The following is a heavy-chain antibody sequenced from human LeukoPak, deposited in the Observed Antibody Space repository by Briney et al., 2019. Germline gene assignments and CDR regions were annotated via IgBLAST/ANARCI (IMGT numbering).Heavy chain of an antibody. CDR1: GGSFSGYY. Sequence: SETLSLTCAVYGGSFSGYYWSWIRQPPGKGLEWIGEINHSGSTNYNPSLKSRVTISVDTSKNQFSLKLSSVTAADTAVYYCVRGVAAAGRKNYMDVWGKGTTVTVSS. D-gene: IGHD6-13*01. CDR2: INHSGST. CDR3: VRGVAAAGRKNYMDV. J-gene: IGHJ6*03. V-gene: IGHV4-34*01.